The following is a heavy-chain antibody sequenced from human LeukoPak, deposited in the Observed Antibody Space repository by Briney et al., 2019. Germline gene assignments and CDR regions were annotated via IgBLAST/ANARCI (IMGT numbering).Heavy chain of an antibody. J-gene: IGHJ5*02. CDR1: GFTFSTYC. V-gene: IGHV3-30*09. D-gene: IGHD5/OR15-5a*01. CDR2: ISDDGSKI. Sequence: PGGSLRLSCAASGFTFSTYCMSWVRQAPGKGLEWVAVISDDGSKIYYGDSVKGRFAISRDNSKNTLSLQMDSLRADDTAVYYCGKGPGYSVYDNLPHHWGQGTLVTVSS. CDR3: GKGPGYSVYDNLPHH.